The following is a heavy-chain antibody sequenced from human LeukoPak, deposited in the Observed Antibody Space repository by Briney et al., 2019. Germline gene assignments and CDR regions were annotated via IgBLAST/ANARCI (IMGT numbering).Heavy chain of an antibody. J-gene: IGHJ4*02. CDR3: ARFSGSYYIGVDY. D-gene: IGHD3-10*01. Sequence: SGTLSLTCTVSGGSISSGSYYWSWIRQPAGKGLEWIGRIYTSGSTNYNPSLKSRVTISVDTSKNQFSLKLSSVTAADTAVYYCARFSGSYYIGVDYWGQGTLVTVSS. V-gene: IGHV4-61*02. CDR2: IYTSGST. CDR1: GGSISSGSYY.